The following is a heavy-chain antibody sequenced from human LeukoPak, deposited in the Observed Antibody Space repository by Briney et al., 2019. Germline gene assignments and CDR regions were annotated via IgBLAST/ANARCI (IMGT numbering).Heavy chain of an antibody. J-gene: IGHJ6*02. CDR3: ARMEKFYYGSGGFSPPLMDV. CDR2: ISGNGINT. Sequence: PGGSLRLSCAASGFTFNNYAMSWVRLAPGKGLDWVSTISGNGINTYYADSVKGRFTISRDNSKSTLYLQMNSLRAEDTAVYYCARMEKFYYGSGGFSPPLMDVWGQGTTVIVSS. V-gene: IGHV3-23*01. CDR1: GFTFNNYA. D-gene: IGHD3-10*01.